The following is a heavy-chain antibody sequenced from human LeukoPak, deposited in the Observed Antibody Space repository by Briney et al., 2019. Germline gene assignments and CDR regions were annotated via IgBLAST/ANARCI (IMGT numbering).Heavy chain of an antibody. V-gene: IGHV3-7*01. CDR2: IKQDGSEK. CDR1: GFTFSSYW. CDR3: ARVSRPSYYYYYMDV. D-gene: IGHD3-3*02. J-gene: IGHJ6*03. Sequence: GGSLRLSCAASGFTFSSYWMSWVRQAPGKGLEWVANIKQDGSEKYYVDSVKGRFTISRDNAKNSLYLQMNSLRAEDTAVYYCARVSRPSYYYYYMDVWGKGTTVTVSS.